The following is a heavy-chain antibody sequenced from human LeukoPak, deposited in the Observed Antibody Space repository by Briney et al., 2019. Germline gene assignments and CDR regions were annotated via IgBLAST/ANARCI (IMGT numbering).Heavy chain of an antibody. CDR2: IYHSGST. D-gene: IGHD4-17*01. Sequence: PSETLSLTCTVSGGSISSSSYYWGWIRQPPGKGLEWIGSIYHSGSTYYNPSLKSRVTISVDTSKKQFSLRLSSVTAADTAVYYCASGADYEAAFDIWGQGTMVTVSS. CDR1: GGSISSSSYY. J-gene: IGHJ3*02. V-gene: IGHV4-39*07. CDR3: ASGADYEAAFDI.